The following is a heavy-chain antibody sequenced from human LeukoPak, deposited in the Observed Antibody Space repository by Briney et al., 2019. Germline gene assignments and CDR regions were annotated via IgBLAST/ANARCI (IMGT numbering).Heavy chain of an antibody. J-gene: IGHJ4*02. CDR1: GFTFSSYG. CDR3: AKDLYDSSGSDFDY. D-gene: IGHD3-22*01. CDR2: ISYDGSNK. Sequence: PGGSLRLSCAASGFTFSSYGMHWVRQAPGKGLEWVAVISYDGSNKYYADSVKGRFTISRDNSKNTLYLQMNSLRAEGTAVYYCAKDLYDSSGSDFDYWGQGTLVTVSS. V-gene: IGHV3-30*18.